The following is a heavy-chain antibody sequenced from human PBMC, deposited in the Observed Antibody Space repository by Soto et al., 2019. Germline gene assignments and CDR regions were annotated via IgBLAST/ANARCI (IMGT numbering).Heavy chain of an antibody. CDR3: ARDPGYSGFDFDY. CDR2: IWYDGSKK. V-gene: IGHV3-33*01. Sequence: QVQLVESGGGVVQPGRSLRLSCAASGFTFSSHAMHWVRQAPGKGLEWVAVIWYDGSKKYYADSVKGRFTVARDDSKNTLSLQMNSLRVEDTAVYYCARDPGYSGFDFDYWGQGPLVTVSS. CDR1: GFTFSSHA. D-gene: IGHD5-12*01. J-gene: IGHJ4*02.